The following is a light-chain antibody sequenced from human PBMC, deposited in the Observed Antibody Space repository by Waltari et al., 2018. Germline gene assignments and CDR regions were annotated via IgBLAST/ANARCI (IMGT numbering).Light chain of an antibody. CDR1: SSDVGQYNL. CDR3: CSYVRSTWV. V-gene: IGLV2-23*02. Sequence: QSALTQPASVSGSPGQSITISCPGTSSDVGQYNLVSWYQQHPGKAPKVMIYAVRKRPSGVSNRFSGSKSGNTASLTISGLQAEDEADYYCCSYVRSTWVFGGGTKLTVL. CDR2: AVR. J-gene: IGLJ3*02.